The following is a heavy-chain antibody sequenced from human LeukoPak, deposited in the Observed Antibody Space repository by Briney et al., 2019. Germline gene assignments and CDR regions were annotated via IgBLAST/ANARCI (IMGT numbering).Heavy chain of an antibody. J-gene: IGHJ3*02. CDR2: ISAYNGNT. CDR1: GYTFTSYG. CDR3: ARVVRHYCSGGSCSPTGAFDI. D-gene: IGHD2-15*01. Sequence: ASVKVSCKASGYTFTSYGISWVRQAPGQGLEWMGWISAYNGNTNYAQKLQSRVTMTTDTSTSTAYMELRSLRSDDTAVYYCARVVRHYCSGGSCSPTGAFDIWGQGTMVTVSS. V-gene: IGHV1-18*01.